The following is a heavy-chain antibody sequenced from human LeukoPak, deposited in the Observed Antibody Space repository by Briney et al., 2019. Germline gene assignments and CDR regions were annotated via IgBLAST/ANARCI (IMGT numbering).Heavy chain of an antibody. Sequence: TGGSLRLSCAASGFTVSSSYMNWVCQAPGKGLEWVSLIFSGGGTYYADSVKGRFTISRDNSKNTLFLQMNSLRAEDTAVYYCARGGVVYPDSFDIWGRGTMVTVSS. CDR3: ARGGVVYPDSFDI. D-gene: IGHD2-15*01. V-gene: IGHV3-66*01. CDR1: GFTVSSSY. J-gene: IGHJ3*02. CDR2: IFSGGGT.